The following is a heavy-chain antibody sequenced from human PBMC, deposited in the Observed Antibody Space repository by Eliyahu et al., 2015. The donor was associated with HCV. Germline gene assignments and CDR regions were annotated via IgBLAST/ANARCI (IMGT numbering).Heavy chain of an antibody. CDR2: INHSGNP. Sequence: QVQLQQWGAGLLKPSETLSLTCAVYGGSLSXYYWSWIRQPPGKGLECIGEINHSGNPNSNPSLKSRVTISVDTSRNQFSLKLSSVTAADTAVYYCARGGGSSGYYYDYWGQGTLVTVSS. CDR1: GGSLSXYY. D-gene: IGHD3-22*01. J-gene: IGHJ4*02. V-gene: IGHV4-34*01. CDR3: ARGGGSSGYYYDY.